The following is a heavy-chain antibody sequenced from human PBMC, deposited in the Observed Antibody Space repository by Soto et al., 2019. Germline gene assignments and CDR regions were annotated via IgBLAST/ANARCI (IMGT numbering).Heavy chain of an antibody. Sequence: GASVKVSCKSSGGTFSSYTISWVRQAPGQGLEWMGGIIPIFGTANYAQKFQGRVTITADKSTSTAYMELSSLRSEDTAVYYCARDTLELLAYFDYWGQGTLVTVSS. J-gene: IGHJ4*02. CDR2: IIPIFGTA. D-gene: IGHD1-7*01. CDR3: ARDTLELLAYFDY. V-gene: IGHV1-69*06. CDR1: GGTFSSYT.